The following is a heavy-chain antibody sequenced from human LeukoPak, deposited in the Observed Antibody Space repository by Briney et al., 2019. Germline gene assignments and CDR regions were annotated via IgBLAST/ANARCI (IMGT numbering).Heavy chain of an antibody. CDR3: ARYVRIAAAGGLDP. Sequence: SETLSLTCTVSGGSISSSSCYWGWIRQPPGKGLEWIGSIYYSGSTYYNPSLKSRVTISVDTSKNQFSLKLSSVTAADTAVYYCARYVRIAAAGGLDPWGQGTLVTVSS. V-gene: IGHV4-39*01. D-gene: IGHD6-13*01. CDR2: IYYSGST. CDR1: GGSISSSSCY. J-gene: IGHJ5*02.